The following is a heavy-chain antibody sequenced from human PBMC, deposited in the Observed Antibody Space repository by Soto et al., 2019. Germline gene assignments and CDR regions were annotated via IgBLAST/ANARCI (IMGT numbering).Heavy chain of an antibody. CDR3: ARHAPESDSSSWYPISSSWFDP. Sequence: SETLSLTCTVSGGSISSSSYYWGWIRQPLGKGLEWIGSIYYSGSTYYNPSLKSRVTISVDTSKNQFSLKLSSVTAADTAVYYCARHAPESDSSSWYPISSSWFDPWGQGTLVTVSS. CDR2: IYYSGST. V-gene: IGHV4-39*01. J-gene: IGHJ5*02. CDR1: GGSISSSSYY. D-gene: IGHD6-13*01.